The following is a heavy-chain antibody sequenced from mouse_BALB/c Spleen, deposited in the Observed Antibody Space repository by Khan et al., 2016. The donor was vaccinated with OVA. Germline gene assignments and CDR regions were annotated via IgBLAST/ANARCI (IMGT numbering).Heavy chain of an antibody. CDR1: GFSLTSYG. Sequence: QVQLKVSGPGLVQPSQSLSITCTVSGFSLTSYGVHWVRQSPGKGLEWLGVIWSGGSTDYNAAFISRRSISKDNSKSQVFFKMNSLQANDSAIYYCARNYDYDEGLAYWGQGTLVTVSA. CDR3: ARNYDYDEGLAY. J-gene: IGHJ3*01. CDR2: IWSGGST. D-gene: IGHD2-4*01. V-gene: IGHV2-2*02.